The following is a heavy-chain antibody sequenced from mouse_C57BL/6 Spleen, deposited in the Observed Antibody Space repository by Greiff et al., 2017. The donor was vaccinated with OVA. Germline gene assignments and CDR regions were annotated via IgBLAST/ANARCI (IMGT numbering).Heavy chain of an antibody. CDR1: GFTFSDYY. Sequence: EVKVVESEGGLVQPGSSMKLSCTASGFTFSDYYMAWVRQVPEKGLEWVANINYDGSSTYYLDSLKSRFIISRDNAKNILYLQMSSLKSEDTATYYCARDGYYGSGYFDVWGTGTTVTVSS. V-gene: IGHV5-16*01. J-gene: IGHJ1*03. CDR3: ARDGYYGSGYFDV. CDR2: INYDGSST. D-gene: IGHD1-1*01.